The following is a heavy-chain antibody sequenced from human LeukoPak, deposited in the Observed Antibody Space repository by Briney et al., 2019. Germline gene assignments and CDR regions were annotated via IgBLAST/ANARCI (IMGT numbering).Heavy chain of an antibody. CDR3: ARKFSGGSGIPMDV. CDR1: RGSISTFY. Sequence: SETLSLTCTVSRGSISTFYWNWMRQPPGRGMEWIGYIYYNGSTNYNPSLESRVTISVDTSKNEFSLKVSSVIAADTAVYYCARKFSGGSGIPMDVWGKGTTVTVSS. J-gene: IGHJ6*03. D-gene: IGHD3-10*01. CDR2: IYYNGST. V-gene: IGHV4-59*01.